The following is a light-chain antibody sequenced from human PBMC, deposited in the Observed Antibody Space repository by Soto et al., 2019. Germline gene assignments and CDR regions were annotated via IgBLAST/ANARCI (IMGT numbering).Light chain of an antibody. Sequence: EIVMTQSPATLSVSPGERATLSCRASQCVSGNLAWYQQKPGQAPRLPIYGASTRATAIPARFSGSGSGTEFTLTISSLQSEDFAVYYCQHYNNWPITFGPGTKVDIK. V-gene: IGKV3-15*01. J-gene: IGKJ3*01. CDR2: GAS. CDR1: QCVSGN. CDR3: QHYNNWPIT.